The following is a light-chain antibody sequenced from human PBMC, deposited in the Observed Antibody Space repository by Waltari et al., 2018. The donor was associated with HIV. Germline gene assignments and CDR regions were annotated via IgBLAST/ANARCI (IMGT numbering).Light chain of an antibody. Sequence: SYVLTPPPSVSVAPGKTARITCGGNHIGSKSVHWYQQKPGQAPVLVIYYDSDRPSGIPERFSGSNSGNTATLTISRVEAGDEADYYCQVWDSSSDQVFGTGTKVTVL. CDR3: QVWDSSSDQV. J-gene: IGLJ1*01. V-gene: IGLV3-21*04. CDR1: HIGSKS. CDR2: YDS.